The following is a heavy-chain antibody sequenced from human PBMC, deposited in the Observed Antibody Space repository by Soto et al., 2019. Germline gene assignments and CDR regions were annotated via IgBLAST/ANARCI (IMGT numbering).Heavy chain of an antibody. CDR1: GFSLSTRGVG. J-gene: IGHJ3*02. CDR3: LLLSVVMSVHDAFDI. Sequence: YGPTRGNHTQTLTLTCTFSGFSLSTRGVGVGWIRQPPGKALEWLALIYWNDDKRYSPSRKSRLTITKDTSKNQVVLTMTILDPVDTSSYYCLLLSVVMSVHDAFDISRQETIVTVS. CDR2: IYWNDDK. D-gene: IGHD2-21*02. V-gene: IGHV2-5*04.